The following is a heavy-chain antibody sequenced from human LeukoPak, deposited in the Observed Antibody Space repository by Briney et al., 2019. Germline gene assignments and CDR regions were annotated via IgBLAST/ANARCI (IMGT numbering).Heavy chain of an antibody. Sequence: SETLSLTCAVFGASVISGNWWSWVRQSPGKGLEWCGEIHHAGSTNYNPSLKSRVTISIDNSKNQFSLMLNSVTAADTAVYYCTRNGYYSLENWSQGTLVTVSS. CDR2: IHHAGST. J-gene: IGHJ4*02. V-gene: IGHV4-4*02. D-gene: IGHD3-22*01. CDR1: GASVISGNW. CDR3: TRNGYYSLEN.